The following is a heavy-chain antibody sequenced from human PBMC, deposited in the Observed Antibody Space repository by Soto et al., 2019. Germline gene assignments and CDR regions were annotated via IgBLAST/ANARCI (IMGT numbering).Heavy chain of an antibody. CDR1: GGSISSYY. J-gene: IGHJ4*02. Sequence: PSETLSLTCTVSGGSISSYYWSWIRQPPGKGLEWIGHIYSSGSTNYNPSLKSRVTISVDTSKNQFSLKLRSVTAADTAVYYCARRVKYGSGRRPAYYSDYCGQGTRVTVSS. CDR2: IYSSGST. D-gene: IGHD3-10*01. CDR3: ARRVKYGSGRRPAYYSDY. V-gene: IGHV4-59*01.